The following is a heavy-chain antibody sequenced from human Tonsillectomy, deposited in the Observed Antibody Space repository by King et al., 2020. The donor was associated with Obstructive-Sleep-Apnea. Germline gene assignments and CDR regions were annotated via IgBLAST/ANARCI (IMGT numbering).Heavy chain of an antibody. Sequence: VQLVESGGGLVQPGGSLRLSCVASGFTFSSYSMNWVRQAPGKGLEWVSYISSSGSTVYYADSVKGRFTISRDNARNSLYLQMNSLRAEDAAVYYCAGEIELWFGDYWGQGTLVTVSS. J-gene: IGHJ4*02. V-gene: IGHV3-48*04. CDR3: AGEIELWFGDY. D-gene: IGHD3-10*01. CDR1: GFTFSSYS. CDR2: ISSSGSTV.